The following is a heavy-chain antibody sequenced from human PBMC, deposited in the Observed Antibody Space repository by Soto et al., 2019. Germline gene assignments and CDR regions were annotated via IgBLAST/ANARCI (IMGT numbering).Heavy chain of an antibody. CDR3: ARHPSFYYDGSEYKYRFDY. CDR2: IYPGDSDT. D-gene: IGHD3-22*01. CDR1: GYNFRTSW. V-gene: IGHV5-51*01. Sequence: LGESLKLSCKFSGYNFRTSWIGWLRQIPGKGLEWMGIIYPGDSDTRYSPSFQGQVTISADNSISTAYLQWNSLKASDSAMYYCARHPSFYYDGSEYKYRFDYWGQGTLVTVSS. J-gene: IGHJ4*02.